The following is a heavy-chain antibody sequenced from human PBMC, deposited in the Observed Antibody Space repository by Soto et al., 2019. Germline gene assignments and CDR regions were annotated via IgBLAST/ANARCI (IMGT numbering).Heavy chain of an antibody. V-gene: IGHV4-30-2*01. CDR1: GGSISSYS. J-gene: IGHJ5*02. Sequence: NPSLTCTVSGGSISSYSWSWIRQPPGKGLEWIGYIYHSGSTYYNPSLKSRVTISVDRSKNQFSLKLSSVTAADTAVYYCARVPDRWGQGTLVTAPQ. CDR3: ARVPDR. CDR2: IYHSGST. D-gene: IGHD2-2*01.